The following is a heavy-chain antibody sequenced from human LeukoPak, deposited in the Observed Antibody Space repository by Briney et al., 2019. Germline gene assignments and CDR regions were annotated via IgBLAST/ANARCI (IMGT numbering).Heavy chain of an antibody. CDR1: GFTFTSSA. D-gene: IGHD3-9*01. J-gene: IGHJ4*02. V-gene: IGHV1-58*01. Sequence: SVTASCKASGFTFTSSAVQWVRQARGQRLEWIGWIVVGSGNTNYAQKFQERVTITRDMSTSTAYMELSSLRSEDTAVYYCAASPDILTGNYWGQGTLVTVSS. CDR3: AASPDILTGNY. CDR2: IVVGSGNT.